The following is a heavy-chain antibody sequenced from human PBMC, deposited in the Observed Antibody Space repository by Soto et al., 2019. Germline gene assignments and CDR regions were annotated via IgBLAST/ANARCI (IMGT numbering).Heavy chain of an antibody. D-gene: IGHD6-13*01. CDR2: IYHSGST. CDR3: AILAAAEVEDYYDYYGMDV. V-gene: IGHV4-4*02. J-gene: IGHJ6*02. CDR1: GGSISSSNW. Sequence: SETLSLTCAVSGGSISSSNWWSWVRQPPGKGLEWIGEIYHSGSTNYNPSLKSRVTISVDKSKNQFSLKLSSVTAADTAVYYCAILAAAEVEDYYDYYGMDVWGQGTTVTVSS.